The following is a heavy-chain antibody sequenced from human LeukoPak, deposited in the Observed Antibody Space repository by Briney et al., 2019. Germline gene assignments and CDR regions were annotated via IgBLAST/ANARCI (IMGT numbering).Heavy chain of an antibody. D-gene: IGHD2-2*02. CDR1: GGSIISGDYY. Sequence: SQTLSLTCIVSGGSIISGDYYWSWIRQPPGKGLEWIVYIYHNGDTYYNPSLKSRVSISVDTSKNQFSLKLSSVTAADTAVYYCARAGVVPAAISRAFDIWGQGSVVTVSS. CDR2: IYHNGDT. J-gene: IGHJ3*02. CDR3: ARAGVVPAAISRAFDI. V-gene: IGHV4-30-4*08.